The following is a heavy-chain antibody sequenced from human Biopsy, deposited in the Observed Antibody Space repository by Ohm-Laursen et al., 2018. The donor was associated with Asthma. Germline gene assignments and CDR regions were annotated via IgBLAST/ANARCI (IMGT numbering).Heavy chain of an antibody. Sequence: VKISCKASGDSLSNYAISWVRQAPGQGLEWMGGLIPVLGTPDHAQMFEGRVTITADESTSTAYMELSSLSSEDTAVYYCARGYSGSDRIVYYYSGLEVWGQGTTVTVSS. D-gene: IGHD5-12*01. J-gene: IGHJ6*02. V-gene: IGHV1-69*13. CDR1: GDSLSNYA. CDR2: LIPVLGTP. CDR3: ARGYSGSDRIVYYYSGLEV.